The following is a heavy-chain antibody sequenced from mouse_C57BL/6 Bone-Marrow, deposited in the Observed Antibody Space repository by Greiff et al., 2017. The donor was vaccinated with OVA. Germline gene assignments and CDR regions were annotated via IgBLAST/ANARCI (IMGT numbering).Heavy chain of an antibody. J-gene: IGHJ4*01. D-gene: IGHD2-1*01. CDR1: GFNIKNTY. Sequence: EVQGVESVAELVRPGASVKLSCTASGFNIKNTYMPWVKQRPEQGLEWIGRIDPANGNTKYAPKFQGKATITADTSSNTAYLQLSSLTSEDTAIYYCAREGNYDAMDYWGQGTSVTVSS. CDR2: IDPANGNT. CDR3: AREGNYDAMDY. V-gene: IGHV14-3*01.